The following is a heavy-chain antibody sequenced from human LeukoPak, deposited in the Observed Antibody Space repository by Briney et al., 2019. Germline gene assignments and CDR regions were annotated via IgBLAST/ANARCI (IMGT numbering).Heavy chain of an antibody. Sequence: SETLSLTCAVYGGSFSGFYWSWIRQPPGKGLEWIGEINHSGSTNYNASLKSRVTISVDAYKNQFSLKLSYMTGADTAVYYCARRPRRWYNAFDIRSQGTMVTVSS. CDR2: INHSGST. CDR1: GGSFSGFY. D-gene: IGHD4-23*01. CDR3: ARRPRRWYNAFDI. J-gene: IGHJ3*02. V-gene: IGHV4-34*01.